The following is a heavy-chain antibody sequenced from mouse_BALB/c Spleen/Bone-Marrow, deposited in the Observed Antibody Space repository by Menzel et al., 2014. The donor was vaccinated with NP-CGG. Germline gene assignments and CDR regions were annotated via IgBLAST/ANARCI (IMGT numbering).Heavy chain of an antibody. CDR2: IRLKSNNYAT. V-gene: IGHV6-6*02. D-gene: IGHD1-1*01. J-gene: IGHJ1*01. CDR3: TKEVVATGNWYFDV. CDR1: GFTFSNYW. Sequence: EVQLQESGGGLVQPGGSMKLSCVASGFTFSNYWMNWVRQSPEKGLEWVAEIRLKSNNYATHYAESVKGRFTISRDDSKSSVYLQMNNLRAEDTGIYYCTKEVVATGNWYFDVWGAGTTVTVSS.